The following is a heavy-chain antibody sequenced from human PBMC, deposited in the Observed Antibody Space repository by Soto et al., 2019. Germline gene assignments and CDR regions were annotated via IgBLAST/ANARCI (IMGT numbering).Heavy chain of an antibody. CDR1: GGSISSYY. J-gene: IGHJ4*02. V-gene: IGHV4-4*07. CDR2: IYTSGST. D-gene: IGHD3-22*01. CDR3: ARAKKTRRSYYYDSSGPLEPYYFDY. Sequence: ASETLSLTCTVSGGSISSYYWSWIRQPAGKGLEWIGRIYTSGSTNYNPSLKSRVTMSVDTSKNQFSLKLSSVTAADTAVYYCARAKKTRRSYYYDSSGPLEPYYFDYWGQGTLVTVSS.